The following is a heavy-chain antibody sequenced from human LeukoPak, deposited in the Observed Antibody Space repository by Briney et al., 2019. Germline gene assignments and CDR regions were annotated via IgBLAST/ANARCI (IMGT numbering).Heavy chain of an antibody. J-gene: IGHJ4*01. D-gene: IGHD3-10*01. CDR3: ARVSTQDPIYYGAGRYDY. CDR2: IVVASDNT. CDR1: GFTFSSSA. Sequence: SVKVSCKASGFTFSSSAMQWVRQARGQRLEWIGWIVVASDNTNSAQKFQERVTITRDMSTSTAYMELSSLRSDDTAVYFCARVSTQDPIYYGAGRYDYWGQGTLVTVSS. V-gene: IGHV1-58*02.